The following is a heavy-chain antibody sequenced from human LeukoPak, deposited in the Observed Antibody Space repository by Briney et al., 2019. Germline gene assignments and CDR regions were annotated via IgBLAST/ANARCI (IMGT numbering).Heavy chain of an antibody. J-gene: IGHJ6*02. CDR3: AKGVQLWYHYYGMDV. CDR1: GFTFSSYG. Sequence: PGRSLRLSCAASGFTFSSYGMHWVRQAPGKGLEWVAVISYDGSDKYYAESVKGRFTISRDNAKKTLYLQMSSLRGEDTVVYYCAKGVQLWYHYYGMDVWGQGTTVIVSS. V-gene: IGHV3-30*18. D-gene: IGHD5-18*01. CDR2: ISYDGSDK.